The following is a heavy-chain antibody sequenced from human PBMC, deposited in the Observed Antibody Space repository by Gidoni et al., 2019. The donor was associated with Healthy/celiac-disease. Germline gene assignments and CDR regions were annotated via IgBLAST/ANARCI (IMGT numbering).Heavy chain of an antibody. CDR1: GLTVSSNY. CDR3: ARVSSGYSGYYYYGMDV. Sequence: EVQLVESGGGLVQPGGSLRLSCAASGLTVSSNYMSWVRQAPGKGLEWVSVIYSGGSTYYADSVKGRFTISRHNSKNTLYLQMNSLRAEDTAVYYCARVSSGYSGYYYYGMDVWGQGTTVTVSS. CDR2: IYSGGST. D-gene: IGHD6-13*01. V-gene: IGHV3-53*04. J-gene: IGHJ6*02.